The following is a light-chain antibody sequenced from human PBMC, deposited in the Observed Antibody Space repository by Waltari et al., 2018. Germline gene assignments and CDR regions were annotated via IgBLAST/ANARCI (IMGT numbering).Light chain of an antibody. V-gene: IGKV3-15*01. CDR1: QSVSSN. Sequence: EIVMTQSPATLSVSPGERATLSCRASQSVSSNLAWYQQNPGQAPRLLIYGASTRATGIPARFSGSGSGTEFTLTISSLQSEDFAVYYCQQYYSSPNTFGQGTKVEIK. J-gene: IGKJ2*01. CDR3: QQYYSSPNT. CDR2: GAS.